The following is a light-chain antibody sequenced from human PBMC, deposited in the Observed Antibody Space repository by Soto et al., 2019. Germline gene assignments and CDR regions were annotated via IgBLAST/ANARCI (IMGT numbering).Light chain of an antibody. V-gene: IGLV2-8*01. CDR2: EVS. Sequence: QSVLTQPPSASGSPGQSVTISCTGTSSDVGGYKYVSWYQQHPGKAPKLMIYEVSQRPSGVPDRFSGSKSGNTASLTVSGLQAEDEAHYYCSSYAGSNHLVFGGGTKVTVL. CDR1: SSDVGGYKY. J-gene: IGLJ3*02. CDR3: SSYAGSNHLV.